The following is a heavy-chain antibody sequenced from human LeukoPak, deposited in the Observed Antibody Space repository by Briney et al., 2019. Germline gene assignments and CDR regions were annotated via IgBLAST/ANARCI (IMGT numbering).Heavy chain of an antibody. D-gene: IGHD1-26*01. V-gene: IGHV4-34*01. Sequence: PSETLSLTCAVYGGSFSGYWSWIRQPPGKGLQWIGEINHSGSTNYNPSLKSRVTISVDTSKNQFSLNLSSVTAADTAVYYCARGGSGTYYHYWGQGTLVTVSS. CDR2: INHSGST. J-gene: IGHJ4*02. CDR3: ARGGSGTYYHY. CDR1: GGSFSGY.